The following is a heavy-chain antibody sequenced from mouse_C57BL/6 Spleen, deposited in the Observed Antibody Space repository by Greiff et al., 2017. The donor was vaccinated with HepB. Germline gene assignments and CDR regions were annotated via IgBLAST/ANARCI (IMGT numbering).Heavy chain of an antibody. V-gene: IGHV1-64*01. CDR2: IHPTSGST. D-gene: IGHD2-5*01. CDR1: GYTFTSYW. Sequence: QVQLQQPGAELVKPGASVKLSCKASGYTFTSYWMHWVKQRPGQGLEWIGMIHPTSGSTNYNEKFKSKATLTVDKSSSTAYMQLSSLTSEDSAVYYCAREGPTIVTTGYYAMDYWGQGTSVTVSS. J-gene: IGHJ4*01. CDR3: AREGPTIVTTGYYAMDY.